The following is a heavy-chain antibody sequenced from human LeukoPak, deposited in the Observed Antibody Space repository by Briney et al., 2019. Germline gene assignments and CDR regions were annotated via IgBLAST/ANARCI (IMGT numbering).Heavy chain of an antibody. CDR3: ARVGSSSWYGHYYYGMDV. CDR1: GGSISSYY. V-gene: IGHV4-59*01. Sequence: SETLPLTCTVSGGSISSYYWSWIRQPPGKGLEWIGYIYYSGSTNYNPSLKSRVTISVDTSKNQFSLKLSSVTAADTAVYYCARVGSSSWYGHYYYGMDVWGQGTTVTVSS. CDR2: IYYSGST. D-gene: IGHD6-13*01. J-gene: IGHJ6*02.